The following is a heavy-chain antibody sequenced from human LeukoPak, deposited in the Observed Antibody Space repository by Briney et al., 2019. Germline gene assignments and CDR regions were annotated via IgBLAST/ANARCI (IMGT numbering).Heavy chain of an antibody. CDR3: ASPRKVDDAFDI. V-gene: IGHV4-30-4*08. CDR2: IYYSGST. CDR1: GGSICSGDYY. J-gene: IGHJ3*02. Sequence: SETLSLTCTVSGGSICSGDYYWSWIRQPPGKGLEWIGYIYYSGSTYYNPSLKSRVTISVDTSKNQFSLKLSSVTAADTAVYYCASPRKVDDAFDIWGQGTMVTVSS.